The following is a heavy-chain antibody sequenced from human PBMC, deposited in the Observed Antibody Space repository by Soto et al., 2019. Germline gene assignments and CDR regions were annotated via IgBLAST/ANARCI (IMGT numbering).Heavy chain of an antibody. V-gene: IGHV1-18*01. CDR2: ISAYNGNT. J-gene: IGHJ6*03. D-gene: IGHD3-3*01. Sequence: QVPLVQSGAEVKKPGASVKVSCKASGYTFTSYGISWVRQAPGQGLEWMGWISAYNGNTNYAQKLQGRVTMTTDTSTSTAYMELRSLRSDDTAVYYCARGPQYYDFWSGPNPLSLPYYYYYMDVWGKGTTVTVSS. CDR3: ARGPQYYDFWSGPNPLSLPYYYYYMDV. CDR1: GYTFTSYG.